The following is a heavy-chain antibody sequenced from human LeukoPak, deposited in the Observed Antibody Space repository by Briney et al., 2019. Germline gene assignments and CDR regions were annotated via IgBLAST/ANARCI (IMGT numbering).Heavy chain of an antibody. J-gene: IGHJ1*01. CDR2: INHSGST. CDR3: ARAVDSSGFSSFQY. V-gene: IGHV4-34*01. CDR1: GGSFSGYY. D-gene: IGHD3-22*01. Sequence: PSETLSLTCAVYGGSFSGYYWSWIRQPPGKGLEWIGEINHSGSTNYNPSLKSRVTISVDTSKNQFSLKLNSVTAADTAVYYCARAVDSSGFSSFQYWGQGTLVTVSS.